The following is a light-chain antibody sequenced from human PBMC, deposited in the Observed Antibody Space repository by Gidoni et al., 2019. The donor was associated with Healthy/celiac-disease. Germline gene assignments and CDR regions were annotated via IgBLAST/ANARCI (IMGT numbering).Light chain of an antibody. CDR1: QSVSSY. V-gene: IGKV3-11*01. Sequence: DIVLTHSPATLSLSPGERATLSCRASQSVSSYLAWYQQKPSQAPRLLIYDASNRATGIPARFSGSGSGTDFTLTISSLEPEDFAVYYCQQRSNWWTFGQGTKVEIK. CDR2: DAS. J-gene: IGKJ1*01. CDR3: QQRSNWWT.